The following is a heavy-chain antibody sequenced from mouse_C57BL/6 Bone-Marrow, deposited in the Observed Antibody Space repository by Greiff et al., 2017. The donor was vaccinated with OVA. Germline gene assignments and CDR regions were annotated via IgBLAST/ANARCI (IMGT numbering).Heavy chain of an antibody. Sequence: QVQLQQPGAELVMPGASVKLSCKASGYTFTSYWMHWVQQRPGQGLEWIGEIDPSDSYTNYNQKFKGKSTLTVDKSSSTAYMQLSSLTSEDSAVYYCARTGWLLPAWFAYWGQGTLVTVSA. V-gene: IGHV1-69*01. CDR3: ARTGWLLPAWFAY. CDR1: GYTFTSYW. CDR2: IDPSDSYT. D-gene: IGHD2-3*01. J-gene: IGHJ3*01.